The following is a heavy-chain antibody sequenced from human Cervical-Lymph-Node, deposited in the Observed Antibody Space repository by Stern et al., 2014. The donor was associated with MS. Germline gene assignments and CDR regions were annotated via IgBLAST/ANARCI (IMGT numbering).Heavy chain of an antibody. CDR1: GGSFSGYY. V-gene: IGHV4-34*01. J-gene: IGHJ4*02. Sequence: QVQLQQWGAGLLKPSETLSLTCAVYGGSFSGYYWSWIRQPPGKGLERIGEINHSGSTNSNPSLKSQVSISEHQSKHPFSLHLSSVTAADTAVYYCARVGVHSSSSRRLGPFDYWGQGTLVTVSS. CDR2: INHSGST. CDR3: ARVGVHSSSSRRLGPFDY. D-gene: IGHD6-6*01.